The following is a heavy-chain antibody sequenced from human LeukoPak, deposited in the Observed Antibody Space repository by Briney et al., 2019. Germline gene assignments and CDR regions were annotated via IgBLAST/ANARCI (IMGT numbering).Heavy chain of an antibody. CDR2: IYTSGST. Sequence: PSQTLSLTCTVSGGSITSGLYYWSWIRQPAGKGLEWIGRIYTSGSTNYNPSLKSRVTISLDSSKNQFSLKLSSVTAADTAVYYCARRLQQLVPSHAFDIWGQGTMVTVSS. D-gene: IGHD6-13*01. V-gene: IGHV4-61*02. CDR3: ARRLQQLVPSHAFDI. J-gene: IGHJ3*02. CDR1: GGSITSGLYY.